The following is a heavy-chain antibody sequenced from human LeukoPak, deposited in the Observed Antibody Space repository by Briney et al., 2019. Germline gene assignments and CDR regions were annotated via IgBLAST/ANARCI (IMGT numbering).Heavy chain of an antibody. D-gene: IGHD6-19*01. V-gene: IGHV3-11*06. CDR3: ARGGIRKQGLVQDDY. CDR2: ISSSSSYT. CDR1: AFTFSDYY. J-gene: IGHJ4*02. Sequence: GGSLRLSCAASAFTFSDYYMSWVSQAPGKGLEWVSYISSSSSYTNYADTVKGGFTISRDNTKNTLYLQMNSLRAEDTAVYYCARGGIRKQGLVQDDYWGQGTLVTVSS.